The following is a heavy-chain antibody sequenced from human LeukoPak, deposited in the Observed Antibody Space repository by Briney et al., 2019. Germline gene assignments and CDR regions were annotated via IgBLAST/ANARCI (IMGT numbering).Heavy chain of an antibody. J-gene: IGHJ4*02. V-gene: IGHV3-11*01. D-gene: IGHD3-9*01. Sequence: PGGSLRLSCAASGFTFSDYYMHWIRQAPGKGLEWLSYISSSGSTKNYADSVKGRFTISRANAKNSLYLQMNSLRVEDTAVYYCVRCVILTGYFALWGQGTLVTVCS. CDR3: VRCVILTGYFAL. CDR1: GFTFSDYY. CDR2: ISSSGSTK.